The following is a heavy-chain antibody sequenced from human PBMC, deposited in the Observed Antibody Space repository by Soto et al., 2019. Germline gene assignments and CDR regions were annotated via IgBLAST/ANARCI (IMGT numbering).Heavy chain of an antibody. J-gene: IGHJ2*01. Sequence: QVQLVQSGAEVKKPGSSVKVSCKASGGTFSSYAISWVRQAPGQGLEWMGGVIPIFGTANYAQKFQGRVTITADESTSTAYMELSSLRSEDTAVYYCARHTTVTPWTGYFDLWGRGTLVTVSS. CDR3: ARHTTVTPWTGYFDL. D-gene: IGHD4-17*01. CDR2: VIPIFGTA. CDR1: GGTFSSYA. V-gene: IGHV1-69*01.